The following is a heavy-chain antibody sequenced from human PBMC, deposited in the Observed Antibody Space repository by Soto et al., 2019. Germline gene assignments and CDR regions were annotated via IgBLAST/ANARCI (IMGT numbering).Heavy chain of an antibody. J-gene: IGHJ6*02. CDR1: GYTFTSYY. CDR3: ARAPSSDYGMDV. D-gene: IGHD3-3*01. CDR2: INPSGGST. V-gene: IGHV1-46*01. Sequence: ASVKVSCKASGYTFTSYYIHWVRQAPGQGLEWMGIINPSGGSTTYARKFQGRVSMTRDTSTSTDYMELTSLRSEDTAAFCCARAPSSDYGMDVWGQGTRVTVSS.